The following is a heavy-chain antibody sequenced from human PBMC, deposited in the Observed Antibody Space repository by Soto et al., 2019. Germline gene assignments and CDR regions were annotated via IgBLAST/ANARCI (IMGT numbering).Heavy chain of an antibody. J-gene: IGHJ6*02. Sequence: QVQLVQSGAEVKKPGASVKVSCKASGYTFTSYGISWVRQAPGQGLEWMGWISAYNGNTNYAQKLQGRVTMTTDTSNRPAYIEVRSLRSDDTAVYCCASHGGRSSYYYYYGMDVWGQGTTVTVSS. CDR1: GYTFTSYG. CDR3: ASHGGRSSYYYYYGMDV. D-gene: IGHD6-6*01. CDR2: ISAYNGNT. V-gene: IGHV1-18*01.